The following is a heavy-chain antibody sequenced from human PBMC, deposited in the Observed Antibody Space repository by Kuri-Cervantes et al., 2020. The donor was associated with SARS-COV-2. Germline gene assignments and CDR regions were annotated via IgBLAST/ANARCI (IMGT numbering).Heavy chain of an antibody. CDR2: IGYDGSRT. Sequence: GGSLRLSCEASGFMFSRYGMHWVRQAPGKGLEWVAAIGYDGSRTHYSDSVNGRFTISRDNPKDTLYLEMNSLKPDDTAVYYCAKEHTYSVAFDYWGQGTLVTVSS. CDR1: GFMFSRYG. D-gene: IGHD2-15*01. V-gene: IGHV3-30*18. J-gene: IGHJ4*02. CDR3: AKEHTYSVAFDY.